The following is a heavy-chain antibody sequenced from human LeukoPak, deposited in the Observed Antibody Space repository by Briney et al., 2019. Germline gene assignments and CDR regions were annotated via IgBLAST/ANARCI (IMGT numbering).Heavy chain of an antibody. V-gene: IGHV5-51*01. D-gene: IGHD5-24*01. J-gene: IGHJ3*02. Sequence: PGGYLQIYGQSSGYSITSDWIGGVRKRVGKGVERMGNIYPGDSDTRYSPSFQGQVTISADKSISTAYLQWSSLKASDTAMGFCAIGEMTTSYDSLRIWAQGTMVNVSS. CDR1: GYSITSDW. CDR2: IYPGDSDT. CDR3: AIGEMTTSYDSLRI.